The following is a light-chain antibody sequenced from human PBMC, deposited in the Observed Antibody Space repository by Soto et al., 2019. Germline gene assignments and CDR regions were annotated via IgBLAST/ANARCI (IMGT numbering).Light chain of an antibody. V-gene: IGKV3-20*01. CDR2: GAS. CDR3: QQYGGSPPMYT. J-gene: IGKJ2*01. Sequence: EIVVTQAPGTLSLSPGEAATLSCRARQRVISRSFVWYQQKPGLASRLLILGASSRDTGITDMFSGSGSATDFALTISRLEPDDLAVYYCQQYGGSPPMYTFSQGTKLPI. CDR1: QRVISRS.